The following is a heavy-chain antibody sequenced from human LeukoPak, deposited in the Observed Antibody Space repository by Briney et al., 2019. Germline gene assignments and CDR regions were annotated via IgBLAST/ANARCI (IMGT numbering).Heavy chain of an antibody. CDR2: IYYSGST. Sequence: SETLSLTCTVSGGSISSSSYYWGWIRQPPGKGLERIGSIYYSGSTYYNPSLKSRVTISVDTSKNQFSLKLSSVTAADTAVYYCARDCRSSWYNWFDPWGQGTLVTVSS. CDR3: ARDCRSSWYNWFDP. J-gene: IGHJ5*02. CDR1: GGSISSSSYY. D-gene: IGHD6-13*01. V-gene: IGHV4-39*07.